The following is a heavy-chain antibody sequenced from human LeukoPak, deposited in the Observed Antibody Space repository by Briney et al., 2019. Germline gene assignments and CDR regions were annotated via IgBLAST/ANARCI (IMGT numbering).Heavy chain of an antibody. CDR3: AKDGYDFWSAYQIDF. CDR1: GFTFSSYA. D-gene: IGHD3-3*01. Sequence: GGSLRLSCAASGFTFSSYAMHWVRQAPGKGLEWVAVISYDGSNKYYADSVKGRFTISRDNSKNTLYLQMNSLRAEDTAVYYCAKDGYDFWSAYQIDFWGQGTLVTVSS. J-gene: IGHJ4*02. V-gene: IGHV3-30*04. CDR2: ISYDGSNK.